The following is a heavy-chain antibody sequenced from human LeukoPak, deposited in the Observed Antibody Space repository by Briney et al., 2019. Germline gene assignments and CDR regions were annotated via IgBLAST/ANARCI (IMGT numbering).Heavy chain of an antibody. CDR2: TIPILGIA. D-gene: IGHD6-6*01. J-gene: IGHJ5*02. CDR1: GGTFSSYA. V-gene: IGHV1-69*04. Sequence: ASVKVSCKASGGTFSSYAISWVRQAPGQGLEWMGRTIPILGIANYAQKFQGRVTITADKSTSTAYMELSSLRSEDTAVYYCARGSSSSPYNWFDPWGQGTLVTVSS. CDR3: ARGSSSSPYNWFDP.